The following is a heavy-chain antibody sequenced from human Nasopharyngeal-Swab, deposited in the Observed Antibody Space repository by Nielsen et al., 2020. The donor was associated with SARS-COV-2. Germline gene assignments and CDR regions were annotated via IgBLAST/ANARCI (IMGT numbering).Heavy chain of an antibody. Sequence: GSLRLSCTVSDGSIFSYYWSWIRQPAGKGLEWIGRIYTSGSTNYNPSLKSRVTMSIDTSKNQFSLRLSSVTAADTAVYYCARVVYVGGNDYWGQGTLVTVSS. D-gene: IGHD1-14*01. CDR2: IYTSGST. J-gene: IGHJ4*02. V-gene: IGHV4-4*07. CDR3: ARVVYVGGNDY. CDR1: DGSIFSYY.